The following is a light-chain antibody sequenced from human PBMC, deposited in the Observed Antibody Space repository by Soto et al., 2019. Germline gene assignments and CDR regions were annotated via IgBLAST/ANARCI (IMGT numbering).Light chain of an antibody. Sequence: LTQPPSASGTPGQRVTMSCSGSSSNIGSNTVNWYQQVPGTAPKLLIHSNNQRPSGVPDRFSGSKSGTSASLAISGLQSEDEADYYCAAWDDSLNGWVFGGGTKLTVL. V-gene: IGLV1-44*01. CDR2: SNN. CDR3: AAWDDSLNGWV. J-gene: IGLJ3*02. CDR1: SSNIGSNT.